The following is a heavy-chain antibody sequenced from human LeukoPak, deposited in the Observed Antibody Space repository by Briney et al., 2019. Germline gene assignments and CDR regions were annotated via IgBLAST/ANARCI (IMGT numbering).Heavy chain of an antibody. J-gene: IGHJ6*03. CDR1: GGSISGYY. CDR2: IYITGST. Sequence: SETLSLTCTVPGGSISGYYWSWIRQPAGKGLEWLGRIYITGSTNYNPSLKSRVTMSVDTSKNQFSLKLSSVTAADTAVYYCAREWVYHYMDVWGKGTTVTVSS. D-gene: IGHD1-26*01. CDR3: AREWVYHYMDV. V-gene: IGHV4-4*07.